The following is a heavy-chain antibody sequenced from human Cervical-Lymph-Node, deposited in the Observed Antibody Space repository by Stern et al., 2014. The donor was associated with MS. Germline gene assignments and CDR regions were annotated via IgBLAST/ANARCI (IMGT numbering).Heavy chain of an antibody. Sequence: QVTLKDSGPVLVKPTETLTLTCTVSGFSLSNARMGVSWIRQPPGKALEWLAHIFFNDEKTYSTSLKSRLTISKDTSKSQVVLTMTNMDTVDTATYYCARIEDYGDYEILFDYWGQGTLVTVSS. V-gene: IGHV2-26*01. CDR2: IFFNDEK. D-gene: IGHD4-17*01. CDR1: GFSLSNARMG. J-gene: IGHJ4*02. CDR3: ARIEDYGDYEILFDY.